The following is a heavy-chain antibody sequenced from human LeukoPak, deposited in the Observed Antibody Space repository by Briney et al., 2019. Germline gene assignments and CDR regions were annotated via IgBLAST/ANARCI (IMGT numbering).Heavy chain of an antibody. D-gene: IGHD6-19*01. Sequence: ASVKVSCKASGYTFTNYHMHWVRQAPEQGLEWMGIINPSGGSTTYAQKFQGRVTMTRDMSTSTVYMELSSLRSEDTAFYYCASYLSGWPMKYWGQGTLVTVSS. CDR2: INPSGGST. V-gene: IGHV1-46*01. CDR3: ASYLSGWPMKY. J-gene: IGHJ4*02. CDR1: GYTFTNYH.